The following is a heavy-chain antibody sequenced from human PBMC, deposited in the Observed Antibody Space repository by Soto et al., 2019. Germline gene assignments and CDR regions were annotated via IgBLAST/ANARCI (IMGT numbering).Heavy chain of an antibody. J-gene: IGHJ4*02. Sequence: PWETLSLTCAVSGGSISSSNWWSWIRQPPGKGLEWIGYIYCTGGSYYNPSLKGRLTISIDTSKNQFSLKLNSVTVADTAIYYCVGTGTTDDYWGRGTLVTVSS. D-gene: IGHD1-1*01. CDR1: GGSISSSNW. V-gene: IGHV4-28*01. CDR3: VGTGTTDDY. CDR2: IYCTGGS.